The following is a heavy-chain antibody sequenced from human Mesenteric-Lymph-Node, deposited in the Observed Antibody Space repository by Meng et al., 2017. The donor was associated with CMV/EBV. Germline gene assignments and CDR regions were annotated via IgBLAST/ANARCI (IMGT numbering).Heavy chain of an antibody. CDR1: GVTFSSYT. J-gene: IGHJ5*02. CDR3: ARGIAAAGSRWFDP. D-gene: IGHD6-13*01. CDR2: IIPLLGIA. Sequence: QVQLVQSGAGVKTPGSSVTVSCKASGVTFSSYTISWVRQAPGQGLEWMGRIIPLLGIATYAQKFQCRVTITADKSTSTAYMELSSLRSDDTAVYYSARGIAAAGSRWFDPWGQATLVTVSS. V-gene: IGHV1-69*02.